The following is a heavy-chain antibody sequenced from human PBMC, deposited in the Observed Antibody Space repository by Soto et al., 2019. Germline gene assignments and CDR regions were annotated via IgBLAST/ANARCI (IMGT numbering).Heavy chain of an antibody. D-gene: IGHD6-13*01. CDR1: GFSLSNAGLG. CDR2: IFSNDEK. Sequence: QVTVKESGPVLVKPTETLTLTCTVSGFSLSNAGLGVSWIRQPPGKALEWLAHIFSNDEKSYSTSLKSRLTISKDTYKSQVVLTITNMDPVDTATYYCASTYSSSWYWFDPWGQGTLVTVSS. V-gene: IGHV2-26*04. CDR3: ASTYSSSWYWFDP. J-gene: IGHJ5*02.